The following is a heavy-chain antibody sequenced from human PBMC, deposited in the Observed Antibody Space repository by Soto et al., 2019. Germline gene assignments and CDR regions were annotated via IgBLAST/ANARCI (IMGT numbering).Heavy chain of an antibody. Sequence: GGSLRLSCAASGFTFSNAWMSWVRQAPGKGLEWVGRIKSKTDGGTTHYAAPVKGRFTISRDDSKNRRYLQMNSLKTEDTAVYYCTTRTTVGFHPVDDAFDIWGQGTMVTVSS. CDR2: IKSKTDGGTT. D-gene: IGHD4-17*01. CDR3: TTRTTVGFHPVDDAFDI. V-gene: IGHV3-15*01. J-gene: IGHJ3*02. CDR1: GFTFSNAW.